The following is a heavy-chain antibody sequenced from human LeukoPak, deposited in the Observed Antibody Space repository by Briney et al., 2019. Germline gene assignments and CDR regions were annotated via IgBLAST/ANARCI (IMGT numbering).Heavy chain of an antibody. V-gene: IGHV1-2*02. J-gene: IGHJ4*02. CDR2: INPNSGGT. CDR1: GYTFTGYY. Sequence: ASVKVSCKASGYTFTGYYMHWVRQAPGQGLEWMGWINPNSGGTNYAQKFQGRVTMTRDTSISTAYMELSRLRSDDTAVYYCARGSDDYGAYFDYWGQGTLVTVSS. CDR3: ARGSDDYGAYFDY. D-gene: IGHD4-17*01.